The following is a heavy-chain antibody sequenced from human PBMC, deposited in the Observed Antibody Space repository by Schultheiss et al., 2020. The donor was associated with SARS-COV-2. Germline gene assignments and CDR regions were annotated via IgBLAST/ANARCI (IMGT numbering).Heavy chain of an antibody. D-gene: IGHD5-12*01. J-gene: IGHJ2*01. CDR2: ISGSGGST. CDR3: ARRVATGWHFDL. Sequence: GESLKISCAASGFTFSSYAMSWVRQAPGKGLEWVSAISGSGGSTYYADSVKGRFTISRDNSKNTLYLQMNSLRTEDTAVYYCARRVATGWHFDLWGRGTLVTVSS. CDR1: GFTFSSYA. V-gene: IGHV3-23*01.